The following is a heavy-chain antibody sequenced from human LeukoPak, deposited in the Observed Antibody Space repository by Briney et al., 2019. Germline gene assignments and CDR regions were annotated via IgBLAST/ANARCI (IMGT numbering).Heavy chain of an antibody. CDR1: GGSFNGYY. CDR3: ARGGSTPMIIKY. CDR2: INHSGVT. J-gene: IGHJ4*02. D-gene: IGHD3-10*01. Sequence: SEILSLTCAVYGGSFNGYYWSWVRQPPGKGLEWIGEINHSGVTNYNPSLKSRVTISVDTFKNQFSLNLFSVTAADTAVYYCARGGSTPMIIKYWGQGTLVTVSS. V-gene: IGHV4-34*01.